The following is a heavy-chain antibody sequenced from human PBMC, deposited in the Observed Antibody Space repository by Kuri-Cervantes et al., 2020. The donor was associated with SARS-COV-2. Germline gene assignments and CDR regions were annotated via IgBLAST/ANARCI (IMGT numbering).Heavy chain of an antibody. CDR2: INHSGST. CDR1: GGSISSSSYY. V-gene: IGHV4-39*01. CDR3: AAIWSGSYYYYMDV. D-gene: IGHD3-3*01. J-gene: IGHJ6*03. Sequence: GSLRLSCTVSGGSISSSSYYWGWIRQPPGKGLEWIGEINHSGSTYYNPSLKSRVTISVDTSKNQFSLKLSSVTAADTAVYYCAAIWSGSYYYYMDVWGKGTTVTVSS.